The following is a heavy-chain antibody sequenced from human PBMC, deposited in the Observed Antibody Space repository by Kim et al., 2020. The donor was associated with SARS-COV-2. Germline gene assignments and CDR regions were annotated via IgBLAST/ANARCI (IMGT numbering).Heavy chain of an antibody. J-gene: IGHJ5*02. V-gene: IGHV4-34*01. CDR2: INHSGST. D-gene: IGHD2-15*01. CDR3: ARDGGEGWFDP. CDR1: GGSFSGYY. Sequence: SETLSLTCAVYGGSFSGYYWSWIRQPPGKGLEWIGEINHSGSTNYNPSLKSRVTISVDTSKNQFSLKLSSVTAADTAVYYCARDGGEGWFDPWGQGTLVT.